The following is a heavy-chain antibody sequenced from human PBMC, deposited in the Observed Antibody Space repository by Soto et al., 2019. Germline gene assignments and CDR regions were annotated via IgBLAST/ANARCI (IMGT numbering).Heavy chain of an antibody. CDR1: GYTFNFYG. CDR2: ISGFNGNT. Sequence: ASVKVSCKASGYTFNFYGITWVRQAPGQVLEWMGLISGFNGNTNYAADLQGRVTMTTDTSTSTAYMQLRGLRSDDTAVYYCARIGVSSGHESPDFDSGGQGTLVTVSS. J-gene: IGHJ4*02. D-gene: IGHD3-16*01. CDR3: ARIGVSSGHESPDFDS. V-gene: IGHV1-18*01.